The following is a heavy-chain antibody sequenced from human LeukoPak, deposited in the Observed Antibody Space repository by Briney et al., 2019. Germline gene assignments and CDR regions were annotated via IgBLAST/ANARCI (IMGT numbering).Heavy chain of an antibody. CDR2: ISYDGSNK. D-gene: IGHD2-21*02. CDR1: GFTFSSYA. J-gene: IGHJ4*02. Sequence: GGSLRLSCAASGFTFSSYAMHWVRQAPGKGLEWVAVISYDGSNKYYAGSVKGRFTISRDNSKNTLYLQMNSLRAEDTAVYSCARDARGAYCGGDCSPYFDYWGQGTLVTVSS. V-gene: IGHV3-30-3*01. CDR3: ARDARGAYCGGDCSPYFDY.